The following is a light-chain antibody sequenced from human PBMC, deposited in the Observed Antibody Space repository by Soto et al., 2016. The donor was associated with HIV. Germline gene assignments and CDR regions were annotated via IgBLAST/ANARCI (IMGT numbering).Light chain of an antibody. CDR1: QGISTW. J-gene: IGKJ1*01. CDR2: AAS. Sequence: DIQMTQSPSSVSASVGDRVTLTCRASQGISTWLAWYQQKPGKAPKLLIYAASSLFSGVPSKFRGSGSGTHFTLTISNLQPEDFATYYCQQANSFPQTFGQGTKVEIK. CDR3: QQANSFPQT. V-gene: IGKV1-12*01.